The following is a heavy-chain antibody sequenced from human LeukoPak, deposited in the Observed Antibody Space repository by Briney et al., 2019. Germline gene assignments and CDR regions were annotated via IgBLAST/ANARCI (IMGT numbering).Heavy chain of an antibody. CDR1: GFTFSNAW. V-gene: IGHV3-11*01. CDR3: ASRRTVTSTDPHTFDI. Sequence: PGGSLRLSCAASGFTFSNAWMSWIRQAPGKGLEWLSYISSSGNTIFYADSVRGRFTISRDNAMNSLYLQMNSLRAEDTAVYYCASRRTVTSTDPHTFDIWGQGTMVTVSS. J-gene: IGHJ3*02. D-gene: IGHD4-17*01. CDR2: ISSSGNTI.